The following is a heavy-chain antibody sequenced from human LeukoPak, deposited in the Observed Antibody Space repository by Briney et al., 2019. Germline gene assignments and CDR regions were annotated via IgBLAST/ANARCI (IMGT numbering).Heavy chain of an antibody. CDR1: GYTFTSYG. D-gene: IGHD6-19*01. Sequence: GASVKVSCKASGYTFTSYGISWVRQAPGQGLEWMGWISTYNGNTNYAQKLQGRVSMTTDTSTSTAYMGLRSLRSDDTAVYYCARSSLAVAGSVFDYWGQGTLVTVSS. CDR2: ISTYNGNT. CDR3: ARSSLAVAGSVFDY. J-gene: IGHJ4*02. V-gene: IGHV1-18*01.